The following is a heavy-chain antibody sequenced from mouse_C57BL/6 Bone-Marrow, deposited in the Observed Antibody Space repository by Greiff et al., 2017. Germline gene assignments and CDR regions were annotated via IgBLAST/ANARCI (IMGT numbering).Heavy chain of an antibody. CDR3: ARSLWDLFDY. D-gene: IGHD4-1*01. J-gene: IGHJ2*01. CDR1: GYTFTNYW. V-gene: IGHV1-63*01. Sequence: VQVVESGAELVRPGTSVKMSCKASGYTFTNYWIGWAKQRPGHGLEWIGDIYPGGGYTNYNEKFKGKATLTADKSSSTAYMQFSSLTSESSALYYSARSLWDLFDYWGRGTTLTVSS. CDR2: IYPGGGYT.